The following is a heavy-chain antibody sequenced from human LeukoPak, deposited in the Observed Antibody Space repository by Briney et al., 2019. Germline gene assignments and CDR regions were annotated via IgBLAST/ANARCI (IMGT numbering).Heavy chain of an antibody. V-gene: IGHV4-34*01. CDR3: ARGIAARHYYYYYMDA. D-gene: IGHD6-6*01. J-gene: IGHJ6*03. CDR2: INHSGST. Sequence: MRSETLSLTCAVYGGSFSSYYWSWIRQPPGKGLEWIGEINHSGSTNYNPSLKSRVTISVDTSKNQFSLKLSSVTAADTAVYYCARGIAARHYYYYYMDAWGKGTTVTVSS. CDR1: GGSFSSYY.